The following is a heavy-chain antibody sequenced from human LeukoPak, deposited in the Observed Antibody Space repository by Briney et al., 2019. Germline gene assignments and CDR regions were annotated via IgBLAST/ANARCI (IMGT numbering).Heavy chain of an antibody. CDR2: INHSGST. J-gene: IGHJ4*02. D-gene: IGHD6-13*01. Sequence: PSETLSLTCAVYGGSFSGYYWSWIRQPPGKGLEWLGEINHSGSTNYNPSLKSRVTISVDTSKNQFSLKLSSVTAADTAVYYCARGRRLSSIGYSSSWYGGRYFDYWGQGTLVTVSS. CDR1: GGSFSGYY. V-gene: IGHV4-34*01. CDR3: ARGRRLSSIGYSSSWYGGRYFDY.